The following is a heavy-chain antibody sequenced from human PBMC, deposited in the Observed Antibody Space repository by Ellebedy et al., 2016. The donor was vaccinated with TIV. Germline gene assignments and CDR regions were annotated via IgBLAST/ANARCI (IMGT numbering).Heavy chain of an antibody. D-gene: IGHD2-8*01. Sequence: GESLKISCAVSGFSVRNNHMNWVRQAPGQGLEWVSLLHSNGRTYYAESVRGRFTISRDNSRNFVFLQMNSLRPEDTATYYCARDHAIKVAAPGYDAFDVWGQGTKVSVSA. J-gene: IGHJ3*01. CDR3: ARDHAIKVAAPGYDAFDV. CDR2: LHSNGRT. CDR1: GFSVRNNH. V-gene: IGHV3-53*01.